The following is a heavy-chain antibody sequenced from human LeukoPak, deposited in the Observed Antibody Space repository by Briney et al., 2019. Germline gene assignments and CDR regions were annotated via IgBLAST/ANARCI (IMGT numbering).Heavy chain of an antibody. Sequence: SETLSLTCAVYGGSFSGYYWSWIRQPPGKGLEWIGEINHSGSTNYNPSLKSRVTISVGTSKNQFSLKLSSVTAADTAVYYCARGQIWFGGTYVDYWGQGTLVTVSS. D-gene: IGHD3-10*01. CDR2: INHSGST. CDR3: ARGQIWFGGTYVDY. V-gene: IGHV4-34*01. J-gene: IGHJ4*02. CDR1: GGSFSGYY.